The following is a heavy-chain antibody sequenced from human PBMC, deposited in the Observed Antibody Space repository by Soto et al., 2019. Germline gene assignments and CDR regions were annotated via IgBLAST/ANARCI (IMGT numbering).Heavy chain of an antibody. CDR2: INPNSGNT. Sequence: ASVKVSCKASGYTFTNYDINWVRQATGQGLEWMGWINPNSGNTGYAQKFQGRVTMTRDTSINTAYMELSSLRSDDTAVYYCAGSAGSTDIVHRPAHIRAFFWFDPWGQGTLVTVSS. CDR1: GYTFTNYD. J-gene: IGHJ5*02. V-gene: IGHV1-8*01. D-gene: IGHD2-8*01. CDR3: AGSAGSTDIVHRPAHIRAFFWFDP.